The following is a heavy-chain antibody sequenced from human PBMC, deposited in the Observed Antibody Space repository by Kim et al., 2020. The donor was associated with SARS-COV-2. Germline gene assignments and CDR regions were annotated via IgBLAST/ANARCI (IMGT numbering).Heavy chain of an antibody. D-gene: IGHD6-13*01. V-gene: IGHV4-59*01. CDR3: ARDGYSSSWYGFDY. Sequence: PPFQSRVTISADTAQNQLSLKLNSVTAADTAVYYCARDGYSSSWYGFDYWGRGTLVTVSS. J-gene: IGHJ4*02.